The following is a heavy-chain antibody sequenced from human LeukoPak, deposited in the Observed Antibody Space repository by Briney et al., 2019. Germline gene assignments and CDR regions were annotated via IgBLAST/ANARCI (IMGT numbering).Heavy chain of an antibody. CDR3: ARGQVPAARGYNWFDH. V-gene: IGHV4-34*01. CDR1: GWSFNEYY. CDR2: INARGDT. Sequence: SETLSLTCAVYGWSFNEYYWNWLRQPPGKGLEWIGEINARGDTNYNPSLKSRVTMSVDTSKNQFSLRLTSMIAADTAVYYCARGQVPAARGYNWFDHWGQGTLVTVSS. J-gene: IGHJ5*02. D-gene: IGHD2-2*01.